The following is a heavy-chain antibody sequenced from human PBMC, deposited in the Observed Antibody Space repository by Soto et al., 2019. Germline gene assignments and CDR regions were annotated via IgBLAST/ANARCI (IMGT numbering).Heavy chain of an antibody. D-gene: IGHD2-21*02. V-gene: IGHV4-59*08. CDR1: GGPISSYY. CDR2: IYYSGST. CDR3: ARHAYCGGDCYSPLDY. Sequence: TPETLSLTCTVSGGPISSYYWSWIRQPPGKGLEWIGYIYYSGSTNYNPSLKSRVTISVDTSKNQFSLKLSSVTAADTAVYYCARHAYCGGDCYSPLDYWGQGTLVTVS. J-gene: IGHJ4*02.